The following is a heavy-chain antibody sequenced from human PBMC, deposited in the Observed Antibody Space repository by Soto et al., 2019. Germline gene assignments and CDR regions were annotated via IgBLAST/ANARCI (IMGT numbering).Heavy chain of an antibody. Sequence: ASVKVSCKASGDTFTTYFVHWLRQAPGQGLDWMGVINPRDGAISYAQRFQGRVTMTRDTSTSTVYMELSSLRSEDTAMYYCTRRGYCSGGSCPLGFDYWGQGTLVTVSS. CDR2: INPRDGAI. CDR3: TRRGYCSGGSCPLGFDY. V-gene: IGHV1-46*03. J-gene: IGHJ4*02. D-gene: IGHD2-15*01. CDR1: GDTFTTYF.